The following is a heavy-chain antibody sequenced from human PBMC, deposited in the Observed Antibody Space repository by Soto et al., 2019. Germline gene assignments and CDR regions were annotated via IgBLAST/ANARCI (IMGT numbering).Heavy chain of an antibody. CDR1: GFSVKRYW. D-gene: IGHD5-12*01. CDR2: FGGDENYT. J-gene: IGHJ6*02. Sequence: PGGSLRLSCGASGFSVKRYWMHWVRQAPGKGLVWLSRFGGDENYTDYADSVKGRLTISRDNSKKTLYLQMKSLRAEDTAVYYCAKMGFRSGTGTYDYTMDVWGQGTTVTVSS. V-gene: IGHV3-74*01. CDR3: AKMGFRSGTGTYDYTMDV.